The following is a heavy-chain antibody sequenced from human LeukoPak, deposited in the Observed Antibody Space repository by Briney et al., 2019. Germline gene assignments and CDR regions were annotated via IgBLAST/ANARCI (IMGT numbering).Heavy chain of an antibody. CDR1: GGSISSGGYY. CDR3: ARSRRVGWFDP. CDR2: IYYSGST. Sequence: SETLCLTCTISGGSISSGGYYWSWIRQHPGKGLEWIGYIYYSGSTYYNPSLKSRVTISVDTSKNQFSLKLSSVTAADTAVYYCARSRRVGWFDPWGQGTLVTVSS. V-gene: IGHV4-31*03. J-gene: IGHJ5*02. D-gene: IGHD5-24*01.